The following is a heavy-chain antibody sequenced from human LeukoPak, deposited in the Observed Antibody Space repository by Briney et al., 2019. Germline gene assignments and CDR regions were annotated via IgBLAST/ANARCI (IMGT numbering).Heavy chain of an antibody. J-gene: IGHJ4*02. CDR2: IIPIFGTA. Sequence: GASVKVSCKASGGTFSSYAISWVRQAPGQGLEWMGGIIPIFGTANYAQKFQGRVTMTTDTSTSTAYMELRSLRSDDTAVYSCARDYCSGSSCYFDYWGQGTLVTVSS. CDR3: ARDYCSGSSCYFDY. V-gene: IGHV1-69*05. CDR1: GGTFSSYA. D-gene: IGHD2-2*01.